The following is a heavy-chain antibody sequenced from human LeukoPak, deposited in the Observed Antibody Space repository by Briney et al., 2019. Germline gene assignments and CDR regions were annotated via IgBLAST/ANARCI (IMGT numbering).Heavy chain of an antibody. J-gene: IGHJ6*02. CDR3: AKDESEYYYDSSGYYFLSYYYYGMDV. D-gene: IGHD3-22*01. V-gene: IGHV3-30*18. CDR1: GFTFSSYG. Sequence: GGSLRLSCAASGFTFSSYGMHWVRQAPGKGLEWVAVISYDGSNKYYADSVKGRFTISRDNSKNTLYLQMNSLRAEDTAVYYCAKDESEYYYDSSGYYFLSYYYYGMDVWGQGTTVTVSS. CDR2: ISYDGSNK.